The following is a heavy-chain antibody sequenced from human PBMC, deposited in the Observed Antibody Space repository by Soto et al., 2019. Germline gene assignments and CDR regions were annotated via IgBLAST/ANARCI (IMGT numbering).Heavy chain of an antibody. V-gene: IGHV4-4*02. CDR3: ATVPPRIVVVLAEFPT. D-gene: IGHD2-21*01. CDR2: IYHNGIT. CDR1: GTSISSSYW. J-gene: IGHJ4*02. Sequence: QVQLKQSGPGLVRPSGTLSLTCRVSGTSISSSYWWAWVRQSPGKGLEWIGEIYHNGITKYNPSLKGRVSMSIDKSNNQFSLKLTSGTAADTAVYYCATVPPRIVVVLAEFPTWGQGTLVTVSS.